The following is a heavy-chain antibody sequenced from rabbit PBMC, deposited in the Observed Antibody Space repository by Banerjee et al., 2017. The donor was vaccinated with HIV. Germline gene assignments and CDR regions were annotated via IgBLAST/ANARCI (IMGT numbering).Heavy chain of an antibody. V-gene: IGHV1S40*01. CDR2: IYTGSGNT. D-gene: IGHD6-1*01. CDR1: GFSFSSSYY. Sequence: QSLEESGGDLVKPGASLTLTCTASGFSFSSSYYMCWVRQAPGKGLEWIGCIYTGSGNTFYASWAKGRFTISKTSSTTVTLQMTSLTAADTATYFCAREIYADYNYYAYVLWGPGTLVTVS. CDR3: AREIYADYNYYAYVL. J-gene: IGHJ4*01.